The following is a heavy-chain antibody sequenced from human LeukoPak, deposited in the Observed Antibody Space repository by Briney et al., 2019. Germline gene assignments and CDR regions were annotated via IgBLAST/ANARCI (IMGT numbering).Heavy chain of an antibody. Sequence: GGSLRLSCAASGFTFSTYGMHWVRQGPGKGLEWAAVISFDGSNKFYEDSVKGRFTISRGNSKNTLYLQMNSLRAEDTAVYYCARTISGWYHFDYWGQGTLVTVSS. CDR2: ISFDGSNK. CDR1: GFTFSTYG. V-gene: IGHV3-30*03. CDR3: ARTISGWYHFDY. D-gene: IGHD6-19*01. J-gene: IGHJ4*02.